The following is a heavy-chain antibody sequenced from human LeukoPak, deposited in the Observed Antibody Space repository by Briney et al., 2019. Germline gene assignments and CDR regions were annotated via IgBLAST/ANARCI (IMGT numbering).Heavy chain of an antibody. CDR3: ARVGINYDFDY. J-gene: IGHJ4*02. CDR1: GYTFTSYG. D-gene: IGHD4-11*01. CDR2: FSVYNGNA. V-gene: IGHV1-18*01. Sequence: ASVKVSCKTSGYTFTSYGVSWVRQAPGQGLEWMGWFSVYNGNANYLQKLQGRGTMTTDTSTTTAYMELRSLRSDDTAVYYCARVGINYDFDYWGQGTLVTVSS.